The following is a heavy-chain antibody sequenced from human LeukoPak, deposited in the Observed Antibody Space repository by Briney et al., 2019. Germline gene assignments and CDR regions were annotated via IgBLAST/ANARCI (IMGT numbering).Heavy chain of an antibody. CDR3: ADVRGVIHPRFDY. Sequence: SETLSLXCAVYGGSFSGYYWSWIRQPPGKGLEWIGEINHSGSTNYNSSLKSRVTISVDTSKNQFSLKLSSVTAADTAVYYCADVRGVIHPRFDYWGQGTLVTVSS. V-gene: IGHV4-34*01. D-gene: IGHD3-10*01. J-gene: IGHJ4*02. CDR1: GGSFSGYY. CDR2: INHSGST.